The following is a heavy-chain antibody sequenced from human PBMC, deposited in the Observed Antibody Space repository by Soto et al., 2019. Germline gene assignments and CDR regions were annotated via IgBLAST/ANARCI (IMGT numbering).Heavy chain of an antibody. J-gene: IGHJ3*02. CDR1: GGSISSGGYY. CDR2: IYYSGST. Sequence: QVQLQESGPGLVKPSQTLSLTCTVSGGSISSGGYYWSWIRQHPGKGLEWIGYIYYSGSTYYNPSLMSRVTISVDTSKNQFSLKLSSVTAADTAVYYCAREGSEDSGSYYVRAFDIWGQGTMVTVSS. D-gene: IGHD1-26*01. V-gene: IGHV4-31*03. CDR3: AREGSEDSGSYYVRAFDI.